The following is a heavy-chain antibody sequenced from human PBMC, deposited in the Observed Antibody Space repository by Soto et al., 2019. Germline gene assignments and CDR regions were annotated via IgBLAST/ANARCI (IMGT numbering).Heavy chain of an antibody. V-gene: IGHV4-30-2*06. CDR3: ARGGYDFWSGLDP. CDR2: IYPSGNT. J-gene: IGHJ5*02. Sequence: QLQLQESGSVLVKPSQTLSLTCAVSGGSISSGSYSWSWMRESPGGGLEWLGYIYPSGNTYYNPSLKNRVTMSLDRSKNQFSLKLSSVTAADTAVYYCARGGYDFWSGLDPWGQGTLVTVSS. CDR1: GGSISSGSYS. D-gene: IGHD3-3*01.